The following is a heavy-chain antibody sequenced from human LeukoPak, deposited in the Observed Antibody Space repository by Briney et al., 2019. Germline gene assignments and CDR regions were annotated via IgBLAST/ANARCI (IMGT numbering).Heavy chain of an antibody. J-gene: IGHJ4*02. CDR1: GFTFSSYG. Sequence: GGSLRLSCAASGFTFSSYGMHWVRQAPGKGLEWVAVIWYDGSNKYYADSVKGRFTTSRDNSKNTLYLQMNSLRAEDTAVYYCARDSSDYGDYGYYFDYWGQGTLVIVSS. D-gene: IGHD4-17*01. V-gene: IGHV3-33*01. CDR2: IWYDGSNK. CDR3: ARDSSDYGDYGYYFDY.